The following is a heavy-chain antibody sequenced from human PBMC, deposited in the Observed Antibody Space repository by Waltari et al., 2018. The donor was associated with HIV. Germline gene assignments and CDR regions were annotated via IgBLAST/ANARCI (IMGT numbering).Heavy chain of an antibody. CDR2: IYPADSDT. V-gene: IGHV5-51*01. Sequence: EVQLVQSGAEVNKTGESLKLSCKDSGYSFPTYWIGWVRQMPGKGLEWMGIIYPADSDTRYSPSFQGQVTISADKSISTAYLQWNSLKASDTAMYYCARGYASGRDYFDHWGQGTLVTVS. CDR1: GYSFPTYW. D-gene: IGHD3-10*01. J-gene: IGHJ4*02. CDR3: ARGYASGRDYFDH.